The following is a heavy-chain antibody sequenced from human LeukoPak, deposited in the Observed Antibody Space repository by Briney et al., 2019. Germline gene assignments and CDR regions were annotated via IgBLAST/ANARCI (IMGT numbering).Heavy chain of an antibody. CDR2: IQNSGMT. J-gene: IGHJ1*01. CDR1: GDSVSFGY. D-gene: IGHD2-15*01. CDR3: AGRGHRYSRD. V-gene: IGHV4-4*09. Sequence: SETLSLSCNVSGDSVSFGYWSWIRQSPGKGLEWIGCIQNSGMTGYNPSHKSRLIISVDTSKKLFSLTLRSVTAADTAVYYCAGRGHRYSRDWGQGILVTVSS.